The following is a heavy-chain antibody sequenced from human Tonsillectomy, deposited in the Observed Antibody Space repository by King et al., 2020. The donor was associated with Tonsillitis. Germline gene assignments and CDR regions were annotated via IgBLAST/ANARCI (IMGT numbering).Heavy chain of an antibody. D-gene: IGHD3-22*01. V-gene: IGHV3-9*01. Sequence: VQLVESGGGLVQPGRSLRLSCAASGFTFDDYAMHWVRQVPGKGLEWVSGSSWNSGSIDYADSVKGRFTISRDNAKNSLYLQMNRLRSEDTALYYCAKSIYYDSSGYYYPIDYWGQGTLVTVSS. CDR2: SSWNSGSI. J-gene: IGHJ4*02. CDR3: AKSIYYDSSGYYYPIDY. CDR1: GFTFDDYA.